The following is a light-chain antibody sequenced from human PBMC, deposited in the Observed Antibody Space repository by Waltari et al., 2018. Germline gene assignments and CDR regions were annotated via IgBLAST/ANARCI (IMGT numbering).Light chain of an antibody. V-gene: IGLV2-11*01. Sequence: QSALTQPRSVSGSPGQSVTISCTGTSSDVGGYKYVSWYQQHPGKAPQLMISDVTERPSGVPDRFAGSKSGNTASLTISGLQAEDEGDYYWCSYAGGDTVVFGGGTKLTVL. CDR3: CSYAGGDTVV. CDR2: DVT. CDR1: SSDVGGYKY. J-gene: IGLJ2*01.